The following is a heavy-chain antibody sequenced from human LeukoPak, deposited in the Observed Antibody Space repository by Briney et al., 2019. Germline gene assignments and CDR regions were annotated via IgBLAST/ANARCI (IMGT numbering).Heavy chain of an antibody. Sequence: GASVKVSCKASGYTFTSYDINWVRQATGQGLEWMGWMNPNSGNTGYAQKFQGRVTITRNTSISTAYMELRSLRSDDTAVYYCARERCSSTSCYGFRWFDPWGQGTLVTVSS. J-gene: IGHJ5*02. CDR1: GYTFTSYD. V-gene: IGHV1-8*03. CDR2: MNPNSGNT. CDR3: ARERCSSTSCYGFRWFDP. D-gene: IGHD2-2*01.